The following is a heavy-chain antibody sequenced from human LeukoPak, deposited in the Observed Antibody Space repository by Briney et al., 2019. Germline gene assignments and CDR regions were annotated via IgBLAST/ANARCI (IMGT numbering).Heavy chain of an antibody. CDR2: IQYDGSTT. J-gene: IGHJ3*02. Sequence: VQPGGSLRLXCAASGFSFSSYWMHWVRQAPGKGLVWVARIQYDGSTTNYADSVKGRFTISRDNAKKTLYVQMNSLRAEDTAVYYCARALVAGVTLNALDIWGQGTMVTVSS. V-gene: IGHV3-74*01. D-gene: IGHD2-15*01. CDR3: ARALVAGVTLNALDI. CDR1: GFSFSSYW.